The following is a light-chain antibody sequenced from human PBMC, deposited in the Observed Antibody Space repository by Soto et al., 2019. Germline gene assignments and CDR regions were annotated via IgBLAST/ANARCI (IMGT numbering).Light chain of an antibody. CDR1: QSVSKY. V-gene: IGKV3-11*01. Sequence: EIVLTQSPATLSLSPGERATLSCRASQSVSKYLAWYQQKPGQAPRLLIHDASNRATGIPARFSGSGSGTDFTLTISSLEPEYFGEYYCQQRSNWPQITFGGGTKVEIK. J-gene: IGKJ4*01. CDR3: QQRSNWPQIT. CDR2: DAS.